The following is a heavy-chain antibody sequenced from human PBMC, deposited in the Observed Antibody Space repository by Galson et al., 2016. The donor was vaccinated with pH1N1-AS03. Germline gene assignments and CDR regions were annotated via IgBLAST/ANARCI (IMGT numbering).Heavy chain of an antibody. CDR3: ARAGQRHRVGDY. CDR2: IYHNGNS. CDR1: GGSINSYY. Sequence: SETLSLTCTVSGGSINSYYWTWIRQPPGKGLEWIAEIYHNGNSNYNPTLKSRVSISVDKSKNQFSLNLSSVTAADTAVYYCARAGQRHRVGDYWGHGTLVTVSS. V-gene: IGHV4-59*12. D-gene: IGHD6-25*01. J-gene: IGHJ4*01.